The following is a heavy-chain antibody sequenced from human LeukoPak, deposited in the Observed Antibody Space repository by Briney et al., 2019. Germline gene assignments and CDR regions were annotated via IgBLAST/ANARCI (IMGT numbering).Heavy chain of an antibody. CDR1: GGTFSSYA. J-gene: IGHJ4*02. V-gene: IGHV1-69*04. CDR2: IIPIFGIV. D-gene: IGHD5-24*01. Sequence: ASVKVFCKASGGTFSSYAISWVRQAPGQGLEWMGRIIPIFGIVNYAQKFQGRVAITADKSTSTAYMELSSLRSEDTAVYYCAREGEDVEMANWGQGTLVTVSS. CDR3: AREGEDVEMAN.